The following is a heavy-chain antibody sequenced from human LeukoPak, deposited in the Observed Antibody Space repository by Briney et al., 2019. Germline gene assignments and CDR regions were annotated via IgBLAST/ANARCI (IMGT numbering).Heavy chain of an antibody. D-gene: IGHD3-3*01. CDR3: ARDFGEFDDFRTRFDP. CDR1: GFTFSDYY. J-gene: IGHJ5*02. CDR2: ISSSGSTI. V-gene: IGHV3-11*01. Sequence: GGSLRLSCAASGFTFSDYYMSWIRQAPGKGLEWVSYISSSGSTIYYADSVKGRFTISRDNAKNSLYLQMNSLRAEDTAVYYCARDFGEFDDFRTRFDPWGQGTLVTVSS.